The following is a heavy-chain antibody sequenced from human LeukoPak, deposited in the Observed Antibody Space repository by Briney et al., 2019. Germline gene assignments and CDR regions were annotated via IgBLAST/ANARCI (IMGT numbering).Heavy chain of an antibody. CDR3: SRNPYYDFCCFDY. J-gene: IGHJ4*02. V-gene: IGHV3-49*03. CDR2: IRSKAYGGTM. Sequence: GGSLRLSCIASGFTLGDYSMSWFRQAPGKGLEWVGFIRSKAYGGTMQYAASVRGRFTISKDDSKSIDYLQIDSLTTEDTAMYYCSRNPYYDFCCFDYWGQGTLVTVSS. D-gene: IGHD3-3*01. CDR1: GFTLGDYS.